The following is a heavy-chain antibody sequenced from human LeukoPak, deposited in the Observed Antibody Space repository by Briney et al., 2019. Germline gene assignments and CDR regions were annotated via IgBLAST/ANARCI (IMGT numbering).Heavy chain of an antibody. V-gene: IGHV3-7*01. J-gene: IGHJ4*02. Sequence: GGSLRLSCAASGFTFSSYWMSWVRQAPGKGLEWVAHIKQDGSEKYYVDSVKGRFTISRDNAKNSLYLQMNSLRAEDTAVYYCTSRSSIAIFGVVTGDFFDYWGQGTLVTVSS. D-gene: IGHD3-3*01. CDR3: TSRSSIAIFGVVTGDFFDY. CDR1: GFTFSSYW. CDR2: IKQDGSEK.